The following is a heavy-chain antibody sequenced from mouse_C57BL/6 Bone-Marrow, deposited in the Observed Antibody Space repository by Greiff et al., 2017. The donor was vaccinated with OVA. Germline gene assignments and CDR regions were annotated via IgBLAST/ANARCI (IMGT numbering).Heavy chain of an antibody. CDR3: ARDYYGSSPFFAY. V-gene: IGHV1-55*01. Sequence: QVQLQQPGAELVKPGASVKMSFKASGYTFTSYWITWVKQRPGQGLEWIGDIYPGSGSTNYNEKFKSKATLTVDTSSSTAYMQLSSLTSEDSAVYYCARDYYGSSPFFAYWGQGTLVTVSA. CDR2: IYPGSGST. D-gene: IGHD1-1*01. J-gene: IGHJ3*01. CDR1: GYTFTSYW.